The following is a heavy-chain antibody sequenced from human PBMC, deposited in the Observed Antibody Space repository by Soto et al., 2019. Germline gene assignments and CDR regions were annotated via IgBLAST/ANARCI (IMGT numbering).Heavy chain of an antibody. CDR2: IYYSGST. CDR3: ARDRHSGYDLDY. Sequence: SETLSLTCTVSGGSISSYYWSWIRQPPGKGLEWIGYIYYSGSTNYNPSLKSRVTISVDTSKNRFSLKLSSVTAADTAVYYCARDRHSGYDLDYWGQGTLVTVSS. J-gene: IGHJ4*02. CDR1: GGSISSYY. D-gene: IGHD5-12*01. V-gene: IGHV4-59*01.